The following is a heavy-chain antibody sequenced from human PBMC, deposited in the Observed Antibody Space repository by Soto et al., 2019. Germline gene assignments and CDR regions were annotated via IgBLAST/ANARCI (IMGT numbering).Heavy chain of an antibody. D-gene: IGHD3-10*01. CDR1: GYSFTSYW. CDR2: IYPGDSGT. V-gene: IGHV5-51*01. CDR3: ASGFSPYYYFGMDV. Sequence: GESLNISCKGSGYSFTSYWIAWVRQMPGEGLEWMGIIYPGDSGTRYSPSFQGQVTISADKSINSVYLQWSSLKASDTATYYCASGFSPYYYFGMDVWGQGTTVTV. J-gene: IGHJ6*02.